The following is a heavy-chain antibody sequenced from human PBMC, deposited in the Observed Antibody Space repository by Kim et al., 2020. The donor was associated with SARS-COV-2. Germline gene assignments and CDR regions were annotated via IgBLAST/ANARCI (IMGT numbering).Heavy chain of an antibody. J-gene: IGHJ4*02. D-gene: IGHD5-12*01. CDR2: VSAYNGDT. CDR3: ARHGFSGSDWVLWNKTHYFEY. V-gene: IGHV1-18*01. Sequence: ASVKVSCKASGYTFPSYGITWVRQTPGQGLEWLGWVSAYNGDTNYAQKLQGRVSMTTDTSTSTAYMDLRSLRSDDTAIYYCARHGFSGSDWVLWNKTHYFEYWGQGTPGHRLL. CDR1: GYTFPSYG.